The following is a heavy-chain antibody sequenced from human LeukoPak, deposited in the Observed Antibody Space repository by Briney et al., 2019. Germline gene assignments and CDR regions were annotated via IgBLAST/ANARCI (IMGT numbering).Heavy chain of an antibody. Sequence: PSETLSLTCAVYGGSSNLFYWTWIRQPPGKGLEWIGEINHSGSTNYNPSLKSRVTISVDTSKNQFSLKLSSVTAADTAVYYCARGLGNIVVVVAASLWFDPWGQGTLVTVSS. CDR3: ARGLGNIVVVVAASLWFDP. CDR1: GGSSNLFY. CDR2: INHSGST. D-gene: IGHD2-15*01. J-gene: IGHJ5*02. V-gene: IGHV4-34*01.